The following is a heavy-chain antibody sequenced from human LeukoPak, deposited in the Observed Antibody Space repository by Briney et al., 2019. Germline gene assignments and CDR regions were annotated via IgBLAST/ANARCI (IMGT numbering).Heavy chain of an antibody. Sequence: GGSLRLSCAASKFTFSNYSMNWVRQAPGKGLEWVAFIWDDDSKKWYADSVKGRFTISRDNSKNTVYLQMNSLRAEDTAVYYCARVGVTYCSSTSCYPDYWGQGTLVTVSS. V-gene: IGHV3-30*02. D-gene: IGHD2-2*01. CDR2: IWDDDSKK. J-gene: IGHJ4*02. CDR3: ARVGVTYCSSTSCYPDY. CDR1: KFTFSNYS.